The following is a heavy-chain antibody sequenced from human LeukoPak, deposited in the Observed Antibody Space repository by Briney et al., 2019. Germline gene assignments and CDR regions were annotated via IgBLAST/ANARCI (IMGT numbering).Heavy chain of an antibody. CDR1: GFNFDVYA. Sequence: GGSLRLSCAASGFNFDVYAMHWVRQAPGKGLQWIYLISAEGGGTYYADSVKGRFTISRDNSKNSLYLQMNSLTTEDTAFYYCAKDKAGTIVWYGRWAIGLFDYWGQGTLLTVSS. J-gene: IGHJ4*02. CDR3: AKDKAGTIVWYGRWAIGLFDY. D-gene: IGHD6-13*01. CDR2: ISAEGGGT. V-gene: IGHV3-43*02.